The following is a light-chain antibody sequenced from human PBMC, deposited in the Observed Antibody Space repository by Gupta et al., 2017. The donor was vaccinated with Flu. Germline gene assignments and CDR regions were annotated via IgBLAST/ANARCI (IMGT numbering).Light chain of an antibody. CDR1: QGISSH. CDR2: AAS. J-gene: IGKJ2*01. CDR3: QQLNSYPPT. V-gene: IGKV1-9*01. Sequence: GDRVTITCRASQGISSHLSWYQQKPGKAPKLLIYAASTLQTGVPSRFSGSGSGTEFTLTVSSLQPEDFATYYCQQLNSYPPTFGQGTKLEIK.